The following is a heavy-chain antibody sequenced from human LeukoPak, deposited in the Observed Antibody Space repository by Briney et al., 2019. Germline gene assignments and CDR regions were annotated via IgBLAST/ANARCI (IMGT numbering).Heavy chain of an antibody. D-gene: IGHD1-26*01. CDR1: GYTFTSYD. Sequence: ASVKVSCKASGYTFTSYDINWVRQATGHGLEWMGWMNPNSGNTGYARKFQGRVTMTRNTSISTAYMELSSLRSEDTAVYYCAIERARYAFDIWGQGTMVTVSS. J-gene: IGHJ3*02. V-gene: IGHV1-8*01. CDR3: AIERARYAFDI. CDR2: MNPNSGNT.